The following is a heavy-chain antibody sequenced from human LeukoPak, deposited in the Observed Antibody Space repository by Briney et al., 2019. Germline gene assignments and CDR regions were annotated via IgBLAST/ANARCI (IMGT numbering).Heavy chain of an antibody. CDR3: ARGIYGNFDY. J-gene: IGHJ4*02. Sequence: GGSLRLSCAASGFTSNKYWMHWVRQVPRKGLIWVSRINNEGNDTNYVDSVKGRFTISRDNAKNTLYLQMNSLRAEDTAVYYCARGIYGNFDYWGQGSLVTVSS. CDR2: INNEGNDT. D-gene: IGHD3-10*01. CDR1: GFTSNKYW. V-gene: IGHV3-74*01.